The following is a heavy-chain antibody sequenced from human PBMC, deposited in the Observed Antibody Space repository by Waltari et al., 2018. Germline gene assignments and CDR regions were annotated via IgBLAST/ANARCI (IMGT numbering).Heavy chain of an antibody. J-gene: IGHJ4*02. CDR3: ARDSGSYRFDY. CDR1: GFTFRYYP. D-gene: IGHD1-26*01. Sequence: QVQLVESGGGLVKPGGSLRLSCAASGFTFRYYPMTWLRQAPGRGLEWVSCIGGGGDIIYYSDSVKGRFTISRDDAKNSLYLQMNSLSAEDTALYYCARDSGSYRFDYWGQGTLVTVSS. V-gene: IGHV3-11*04. CDR2: IGGGGDII.